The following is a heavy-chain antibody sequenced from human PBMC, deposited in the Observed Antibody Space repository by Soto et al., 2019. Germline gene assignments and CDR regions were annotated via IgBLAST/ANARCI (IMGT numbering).Heavy chain of an antibody. CDR2: IIPIFGTA. CDR3: AREKRIAAAGSGLGGMDV. D-gene: IGHD6-13*01. CDR1: GGTFSSYA. J-gene: IGHJ6*02. V-gene: IGHV1-69*13. Sequence: GASVKVSCKASGGTFSSYAISWVRQAPGQGLEWMGGIIPIFGTANYAQKFQGRVTITADESTSTAYMELSSLRSEDTAVYYCAREKRIAAAGSGLGGMDVWGQGTTVTVSS.